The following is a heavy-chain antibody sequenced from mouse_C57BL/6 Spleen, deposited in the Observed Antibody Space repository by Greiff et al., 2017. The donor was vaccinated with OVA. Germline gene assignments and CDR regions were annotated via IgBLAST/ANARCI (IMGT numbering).Heavy chain of an antibody. V-gene: IGHV5-16*01. CDR2: INYDGSST. CDR1: GFTFSDYY. CDR3: AREYYGNSLDY. D-gene: IGHD2-1*01. J-gene: IGHJ2*01. Sequence: EVKLVESEGGLVQPGSSMTLSCTASGFTFSDYYMAWVRQVPEKGLEWVANINYDGSSTYYLDSLKSRFIISRDNAKNILYLQMSSLKSEDTATYYCAREYYGNSLDYWGQGTTLTVSS.